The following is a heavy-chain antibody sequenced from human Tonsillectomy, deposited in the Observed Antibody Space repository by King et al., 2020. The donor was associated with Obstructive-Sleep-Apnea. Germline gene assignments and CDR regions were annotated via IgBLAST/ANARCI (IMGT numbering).Heavy chain of an antibody. Sequence: QLQESGPGLVKPSQTLSLTCTVSGGSISSGGFYWSWIRQHPGKGLEWVGFIYYRGSTYYNPSLKSRFTISIDASKNQFSLNVYSVTAADTAVFYCARGVAAAGIYYFDYWGHGTLVTVSS. V-gene: IGHV4-31*03. CDR2: IYYRGST. CDR3: ARGVAAAGIYYFDY. D-gene: IGHD6-13*01. CDR1: GGSISSGGFY. J-gene: IGHJ4*01.